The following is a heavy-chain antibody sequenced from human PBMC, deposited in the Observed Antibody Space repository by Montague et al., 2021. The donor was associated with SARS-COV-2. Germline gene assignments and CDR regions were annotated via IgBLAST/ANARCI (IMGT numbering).Heavy chain of an antibody. CDR2: IYYRGTT. V-gene: IGHV4-59*01. Sequence: SETLSLTCTVSGGSIDSYYWSWLRQPPGKGLEWIGYIYYRGTTNYNPSLESRVTMSVDTSKNQFSLNLSSVTAADTAMHYCARELQYNWFDPWGQGTLVTVSS. CDR3: ARELQYNWFDP. J-gene: IGHJ5*02. D-gene: IGHD2-21*02. CDR1: GGSIDSYY.